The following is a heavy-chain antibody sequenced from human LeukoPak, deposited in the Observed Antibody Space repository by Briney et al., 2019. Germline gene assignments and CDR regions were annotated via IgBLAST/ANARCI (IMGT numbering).Heavy chain of an antibody. J-gene: IGHJ6*02. CDR3: GRAMDV. Sequence: GGSLRLSCVASGFTFSSYWMHWVRQAPGKGLEWVANIKQDGSEKHYVDSVKGRFSISRDNAKNSLFLRMSSLRVEDTAVYYCGRAMDVWGQGTTVTVSS. CDR2: IKQDGSEK. V-gene: IGHV3-7*03. CDR1: GFTFSSYW.